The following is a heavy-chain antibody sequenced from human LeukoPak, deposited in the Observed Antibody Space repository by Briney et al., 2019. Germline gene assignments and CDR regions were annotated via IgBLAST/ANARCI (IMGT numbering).Heavy chain of an antibody. CDR2: ISGSGTGT. V-gene: IGHV3-23*01. J-gene: IGHJ3*02. CDR3: ARARSGYKDI. CDR1: GFTFGTYA. D-gene: IGHD5-12*01. Sequence: GGSLRLSCAAPGFTFGTYAMSWVRQAPGKGLEWVSSISGSGTGTYYADSVKGRFTISRDNSKNTLYLQMNSLRAEDTAVYYCARARSGYKDIWGQGTMVTVSS.